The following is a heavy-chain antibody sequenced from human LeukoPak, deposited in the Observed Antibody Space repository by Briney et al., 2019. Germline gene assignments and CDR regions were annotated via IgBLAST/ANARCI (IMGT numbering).Heavy chain of an antibody. D-gene: IGHD6-13*01. Sequence: GGSLRLSCAASGFTFSNYSMNWVRQAPGKGLEWVSAISGSGGSTYYADSVKGRFTISRDSSKNTLYLQMNSLRAEDTAVYYCAKDGGIGGSSWYGDSPRVIDAFDIWGQGTMVTVSS. CDR1: GFTFSNYS. CDR2: ISGSGGST. J-gene: IGHJ3*02. V-gene: IGHV3-23*01. CDR3: AKDGGIGGSSWYGDSPRVIDAFDI.